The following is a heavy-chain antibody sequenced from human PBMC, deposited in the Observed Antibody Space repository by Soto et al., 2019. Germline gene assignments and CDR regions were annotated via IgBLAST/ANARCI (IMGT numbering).Heavy chain of an antibody. Sequence: SVKVSCKASGGTFSSYASRWVRQAPGQGLEWMGGIIPIFGTANYAQKFQGRVTITADESTSTAYMELSSLRSEDTAVYYCARTPFGSGSYYNGPPDYYYGMDVWGQGTTVTVSS. CDR2: IIPIFGTA. CDR1: GGTFSSYA. V-gene: IGHV1-69*13. J-gene: IGHJ6*02. D-gene: IGHD3-10*01. CDR3: ARTPFGSGSYYNGPPDYYYGMDV.